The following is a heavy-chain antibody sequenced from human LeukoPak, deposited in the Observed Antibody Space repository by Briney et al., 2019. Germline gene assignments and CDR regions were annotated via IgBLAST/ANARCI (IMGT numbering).Heavy chain of an antibody. V-gene: IGHV3-7*01. D-gene: IGHD1-26*01. CDR3: ARDHVGATSPFDY. Sequence: GGSLRLSCAASGFTFSSYWMSWVRQAPGKGLEWVANIKQDGSEKYYVDSVKGRFTISRDNAKNSLYLQMNSLRAEDTAVYYCARDHVGATSPFDYWGQGTLVTVSS. CDR1: GFTFSSYW. J-gene: IGHJ4*02. CDR2: IKQDGSEK.